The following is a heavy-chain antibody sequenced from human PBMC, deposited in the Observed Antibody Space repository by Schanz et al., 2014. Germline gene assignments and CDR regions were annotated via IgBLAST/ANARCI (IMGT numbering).Heavy chain of an antibody. Sequence: EAQLLESGGGLVQPGGSLRLSCAASGFTFSNYAMSWVRQAPGKGLEWVSTISASGGSTYYADSVKGRFTISRDNSKNTLYLQMNSLRAEDTAVYYCAKQIHYDILTEEDYWGQGTLVTVSS. D-gene: IGHD3-9*01. CDR3: AKQIHYDILTEEDY. J-gene: IGHJ4*02. V-gene: IGHV3-23*01. CDR1: GFTFSNYA. CDR2: ISASGGST.